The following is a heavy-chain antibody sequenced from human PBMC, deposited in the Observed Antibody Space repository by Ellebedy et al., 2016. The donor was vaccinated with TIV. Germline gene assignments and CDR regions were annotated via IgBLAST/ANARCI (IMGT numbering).Heavy chain of an antibody. J-gene: IGHJ5*01. V-gene: IGHV3-7*01. D-gene: IGHD4-17*01. Sequence: GESLKISCAASGFSFRSYWMSWVRQAPGKGLEWVANIYQDGSFRYYVDSVKGRFTISRDNAKNSLYLQINSLRVEDTAVYYCARRGSYGDYAVQVNNWFDSWGQGTLVTVSS. CDR1: GFSFRSYW. CDR2: IYQDGSFR. CDR3: ARRGSYGDYAVQVNNWFDS.